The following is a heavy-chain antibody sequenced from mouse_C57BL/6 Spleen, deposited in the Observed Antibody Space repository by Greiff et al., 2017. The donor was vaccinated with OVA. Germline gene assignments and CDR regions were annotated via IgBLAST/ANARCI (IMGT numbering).Heavy chain of an antibody. CDR2: INPYNGGT. D-gene: IGHD1-1*01. CDR1: GYTFTDYY. V-gene: IGHV1-19*01. Sequence: EVQLVESGPVLVKPGASVKMSCKASGYTFTDYYMNWVKQSHGKSLEWIGVINPYNGGTSYNQKFKGKATLTVDKSSSTAYMELNSLTSEDSAVYYCARQMYYYGSSYDYAMDYWGQGTSVTVSS. J-gene: IGHJ4*01. CDR3: ARQMYYYGSSYDYAMDY.